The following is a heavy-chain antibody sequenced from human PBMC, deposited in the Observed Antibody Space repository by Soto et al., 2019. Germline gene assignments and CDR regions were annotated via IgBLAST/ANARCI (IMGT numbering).Heavy chain of an antibody. CDR3: ARKPTIGDTDGWFDP. CDR1: GGSISTSRSY. D-gene: IGHD2-21*01. CDR2: IFYSGST. V-gene: IGHV4-39*01. J-gene: IGHJ5*02. Sequence: PSETLSLTCSVSGGSISTSRSYWAWIRQPPGKGLECRANIFYSGSTFYNPSLASRVSVSVDTSKNEFSLKLRSVTAADTAVYYCARKPTIGDTDGWFDPWGQGTLVTVXX.